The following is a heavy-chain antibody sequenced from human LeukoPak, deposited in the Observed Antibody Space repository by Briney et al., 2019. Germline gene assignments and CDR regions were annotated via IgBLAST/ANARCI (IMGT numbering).Heavy chain of an antibody. CDR3: ARCSRSSTSCYSAFDI. D-gene: IGHD2-2*02. CDR1: GFTFDEYG. V-gene: IGHV3-20*04. CDR2: ITNWNGGST. J-gene: IGHJ3*02. Sequence: PGWSLRLSCEASGFTFDEYGMSRVRQAAGKGLEWVSAITNWNGGSTGYAGSVRGRFTISRDNAKNSLYLQMNRLRAEDTALYYCARCSRSSTSCYSAFDIWGQGTMVTVSS.